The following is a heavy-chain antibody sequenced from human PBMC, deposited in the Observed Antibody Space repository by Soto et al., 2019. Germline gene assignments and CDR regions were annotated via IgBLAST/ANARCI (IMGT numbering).Heavy chain of an antibody. V-gene: IGHV3-21*01. J-gene: IGHJ6*02. CDR3: ARVGAFSSSWYYYYYYGMDV. D-gene: IGHD6-13*01. CDR2: ISSSSSYI. CDR1: GFTFSSYS. Sequence: LRLSCAASGFTFSSYSMNWVRQAPGKGLEWVSSISSSSSYIYYADSVKGRFTISRDNAKNSLYLQMNSLRAEDTAVYYCARVGAFSSSWYYYYYYGMDVWGQGTTVTVSS.